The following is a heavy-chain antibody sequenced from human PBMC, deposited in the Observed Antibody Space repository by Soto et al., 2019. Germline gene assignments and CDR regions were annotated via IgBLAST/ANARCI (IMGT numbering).Heavy chain of an antibody. CDR3: ARVPDR. Sequence: SETLSLTCTVSGGSISSSSYYWGWIRQPPGKGLEWIGCIIYSGSTNYNPSLQSRVTILVDRSKNQFSLKLSSVTAADTAVYYCARVPDRWGQGTLVTVSS. CDR2: IIYSGST. J-gene: IGHJ5*02. D-gene: IGHD2-2*01. V-gene: IGHV4-61*05. CDR1: GGSISSSSYY.